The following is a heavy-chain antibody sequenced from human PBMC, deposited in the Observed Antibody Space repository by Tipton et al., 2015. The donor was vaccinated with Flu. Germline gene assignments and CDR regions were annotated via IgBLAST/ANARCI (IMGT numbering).Heavy chain of an antibody. CDR3: ARRGLGNKSLDY. D-gene: IGHD6-19*01. Sequence: TLSLTCTVSGGSISSTSSYWGWIRQPPGKGLEWIGSIYYRGSTFYNPSLKSRVTISVDTSKNQFSLELSSVNAADTAVYYCARRGLGNKSLDYWGQGTLVTVSS. CDR2: IYYRGST. J-gene: IGHJ4*02. CDR1: GGSISSTSSY. V-gene: IGHV4-39*01.